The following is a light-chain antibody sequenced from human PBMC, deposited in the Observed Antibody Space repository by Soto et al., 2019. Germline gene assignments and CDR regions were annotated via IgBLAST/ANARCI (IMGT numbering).Light chain of an antibody. CDR1: QSIVTY. CDR3: QQYYSYPFT. Sequence: DIQMTQSPSILSASVGDTVTITCRASQSIVTYLNWYLQKPGKAPKLLIYAASTLQSGVPSRFSGSGSGTDFTLTISCLQSEDFATYYCQQYYSYPFTFGPGTKVDIK. CDR2: AAS. J-gene: IGKJ3*01. V-gene: IGKV1-39*01.